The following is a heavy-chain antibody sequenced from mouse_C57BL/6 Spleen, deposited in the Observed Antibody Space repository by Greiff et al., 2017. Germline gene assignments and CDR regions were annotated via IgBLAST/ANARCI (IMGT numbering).Heavy chain of an antibody. CDR1: GFSLTSYG. CDR3: AKDYYGSSLYYAMDY. V-gene: IGHV2-5*01. D-gene: IGHD1-1*01. Sequence: VKLVESGPGLVQPSQSLSITCTVSGFSLTSYGVHWVRQSPGKGLEWLGVIWRGGSTDCTAAFMSRLSSTKESPKGQVFFKMNSLQADDTSIYYCAKDYYGSSLYYAMDYWGQGTSVTVSS. CDR2: IWRGGST. J-gene: IGHJ4*01.